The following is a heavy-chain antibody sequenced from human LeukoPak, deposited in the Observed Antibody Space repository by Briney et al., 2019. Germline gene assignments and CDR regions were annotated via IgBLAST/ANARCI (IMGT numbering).Heavy chain of an antibody. CDR1: GFTFSRYW. Sequence: GGSLRLSCAASGFTFSRYWMSWVRQAPGKGLEWVANIKQDGSEKYYVDSVKGRFTISRDNAKNSLYLQMNSLRAEDTAVYYCARDRGLYSGGWYFDYWGQGTLVTVSS. CDR3: ARDRGLYSGGWYFDY. D-gene: IGHD6-19*01. CDR2: IKQDGSEK. J-gene: IGHJ4*02. V-gene: IGHV3-7*01.